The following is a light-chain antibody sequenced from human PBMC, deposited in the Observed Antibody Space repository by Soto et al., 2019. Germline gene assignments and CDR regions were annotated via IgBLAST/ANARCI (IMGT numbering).Light chain of an antibody. CDR1: QSILYRSSNKNY. Sequence: DIVMTQSPDSLPVSLGERATINCKSSQSILYRSSNKNYLTWYQQKPGQPPKLLIYWASTRESGVPDRFSGSGSGTDFTLTISSLQAEDVAVYYCQQYYSIPFTFGGGTKVEIK. V-gene: IGKV4-1*01. CDR2: WAS. J-gene: IGKJ4*01. CDR3: QQYYSIPFT.